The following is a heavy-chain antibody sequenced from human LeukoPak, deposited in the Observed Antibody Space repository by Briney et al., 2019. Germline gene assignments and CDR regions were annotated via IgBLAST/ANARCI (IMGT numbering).Heavy chain of an antibody. CDR2: IKEDGSKK. V-gene: IGHV3-7*03. D-gene: IGHD6-13*01. CDR3: ANQKITGYSSSWGGAFDI. CDR1: GFTFSSYA. J-gene: IGHJ3*02. Sequence: GGSLRLSCAASGFTFSSYAMSWVRQAPGKGLEWVANIKEDGSKKNHLDSVKGRFTISRDNAKNFLYLQMNSLRAEDTAVYYCANQKITGYSSSWGGAFDIWGLGTMVTVSS.